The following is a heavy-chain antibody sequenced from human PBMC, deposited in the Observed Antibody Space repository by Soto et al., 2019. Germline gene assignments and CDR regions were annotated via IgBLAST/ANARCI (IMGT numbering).Heavy chain of an antibody. V-gene: IGHV3-74*01. D-gene: IGHD2-2*02. CDR3: ARDPFHCSSTSCYRYYYYYYMDV. J-gene: IGHJ6*03. CDR1: GFTFSSYW. CDR2: INSDGSST. Sequence: GGSLRLSCAASGFTFSSYWMHWVRQAPGKGLVWVSRINSDGSSTSYADSVKGRFTISRDNAKNTLYLQMNSLRAEDTAVYYCARDPFHCSSTSCYRYYYYYYMDVWGKGTTVTVSS.